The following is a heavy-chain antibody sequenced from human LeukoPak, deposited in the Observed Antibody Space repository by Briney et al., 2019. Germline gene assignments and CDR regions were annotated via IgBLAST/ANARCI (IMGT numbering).Heavy chain of an antibody. V-gene: IGHV3-7*01. CDR2: IKEDGSQK. CDR1: LGSHW. CDR3: TRDQT. Sequence: GGSLRLSCVGALGSHWMGWVRQAPGKGLEWVANIKEDGSQKYYMDSVKGRFTISRDNAKSSLFLQMNNLRVEDAAVYYCTRDQTWGQGTLVTVSS. J-gene: IGHJ4*02.